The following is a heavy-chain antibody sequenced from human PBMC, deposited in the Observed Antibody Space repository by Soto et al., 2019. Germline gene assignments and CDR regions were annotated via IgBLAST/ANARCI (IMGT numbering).Heavy chain of an antibody. Sequence: PSESLSLTCTVSGGSVSSADYYWSWIRQPPGKGLEWIGYMYYSGSTYYNPSLKSRITMAVDTSRNQFSLKVRSVTAADTAVYYCARAFRLTMAKGYFDYWGQGALVTSPQ. D-gene: IGHD3-10*01. V-gene: IGHV4-30-4*01. CDR3: ARAFRLTMAKGYFDY. J-gene: IGHJ4*02. CDR1: GGSVSSADYY. CDR2: MYYSGST.